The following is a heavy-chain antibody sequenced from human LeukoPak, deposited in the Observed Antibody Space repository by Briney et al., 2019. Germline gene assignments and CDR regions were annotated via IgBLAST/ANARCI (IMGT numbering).Heavy chain of an antibody. D-gene: IGHD6-13*01. J-gene: IGHJ2*01. V-gene: IGHV4-4*07. CDR3: ARSRYSSSSGYFDL. Sequence: PSETLSLTCTVSGGSISSYYWSWIRQPAGKGLEWIGRIYTSGSTNYNPSLKSRVTMSVDTSKNQFSPKLSSVTAADTAVYYCARSRYSSSSGYFDLWGRGTLVTVSS. CDR1: GGSISSYY. CDR2: IYTSGST.